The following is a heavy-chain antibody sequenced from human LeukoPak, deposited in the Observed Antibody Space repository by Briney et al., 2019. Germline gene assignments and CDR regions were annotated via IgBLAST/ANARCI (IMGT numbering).Heavy chain of an antibody. V-gene: IGHV3-7*01. CDR3: ARDNLRAGIQLWPHYYGMDV. CDR1: GFTFRSTV. D-gene: IGHD5-18*01. Sequence: GGSLRLSCAASGFTFRSTVMTWVRQSPGKGLEWVANIKQDGSEKYYVDSVKGRFTISRDNAKNSLYLQMNSLRAEDTAVYYCARDNLRAGIQLWPHYYGMDVWGQGTTVTVSS. CDR2: IKQDGSEK. J-gene: IGHJ6*02.